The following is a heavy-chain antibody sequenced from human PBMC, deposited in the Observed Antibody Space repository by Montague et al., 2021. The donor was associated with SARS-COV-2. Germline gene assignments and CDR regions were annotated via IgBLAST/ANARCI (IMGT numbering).Heavy chain of an antibody. CDR1: GFTFSSYG. CDR3: ARDSKSYYYGSFFRGGNYFDY. J-gene: IGHJ4*02. V-gene: IGHV3-33*01. D-gene: IGHD3-10*01. Sequence: SLRLSCAASGFTFSSYGMHWVRQAPGKGLEWAAVIWYDGSNKYYADSVKGRFTISRDNSKNTLYLQMNSLRAEDTAVYYCARDSKSYYYGSFFRGGNYFDYWGQGTLVTVSS. CDR2: IWYDGSNK.